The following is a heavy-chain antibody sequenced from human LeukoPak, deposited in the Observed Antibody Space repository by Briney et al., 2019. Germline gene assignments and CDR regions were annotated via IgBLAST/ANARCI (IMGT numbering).Heavy chain of an antibody. CDR1: VFTFTSYG. J-gene: IGHJ4*02. Sequence: ASVKVSCKASVFTFTSYGFSWVRQASGQGLEWMGWISGYNGNTNYAQKLQGRVTMHTDTSTSTAYMELRSLISDDTAIYYCARVSSSWYYFDYWGQGTLVTVSS. CDR2: ISGYNGNT. CDR3: ARVSSSWYYFDY. V-gene: IGHV1-18*01. D-gene: IGHD6-13*01.